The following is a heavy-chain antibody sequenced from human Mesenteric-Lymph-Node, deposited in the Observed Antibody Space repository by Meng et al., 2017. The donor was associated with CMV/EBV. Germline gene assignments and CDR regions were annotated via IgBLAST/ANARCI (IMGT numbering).Heavy chain of an antibody. V-gene: IGHV3-21*04. CDR3: AKDDYYDSSGYYWF. CDR2: ISSSSSYI. J-gene: IGHJ4*02. Sequence: GESLKISCVASGFTFSSYSMNWVRQAPGKGLEWVSSISSSSSYIYYADSVKGRFTISRNNSKNTLYLQMNSLRTEDTTVYYYAKDDYYDSSGYYWFWGQGTLVTVSS. CDR1: GFTFSSYS. D-gene: IGHD3-22*01.